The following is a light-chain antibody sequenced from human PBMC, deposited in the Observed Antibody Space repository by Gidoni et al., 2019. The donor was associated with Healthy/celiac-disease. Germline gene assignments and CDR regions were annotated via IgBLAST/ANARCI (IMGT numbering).Light chain of an antibody. CDR2: GKN. Sequence: SSELTQDPAVAVALGQTGRITCPGDSRSSYYASWYRQKPGQAPVLVIYGKNHRPSGIPDRFSGSSSGNTASLTITGAQAEDEADYYCNSRDSSGNHVVFGGGTKLTVL. J-gene: IGLJ2*01. CDR3: NSRDSSGNHVV. CDR1: SRSSYY. V-gene: IGLV3-19*01.